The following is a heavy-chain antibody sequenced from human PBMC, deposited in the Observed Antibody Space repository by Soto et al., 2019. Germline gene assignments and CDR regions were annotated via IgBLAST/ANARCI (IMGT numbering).Heavy chain of an antibody. D-gene: IGHD3-3*01. CDR3: ARDPGSSSLKPDFWGSSWFDP. J-gene: IGHJ5*02. CDR2: ISAYNGNT. CDR1: GYTFTSYG. V-gene: IGHV1-18*01. Sequence: GASVKVSCKASGYTFTSYGISWVRQAPGQGVEWMGWISAYNGNTNYAQKLQGRVTMTTDTSTSTAYMELRSLRSDDTAVYYCARDPGSSSLKPDFWGSSWFDPWGQGTLVTVSS.